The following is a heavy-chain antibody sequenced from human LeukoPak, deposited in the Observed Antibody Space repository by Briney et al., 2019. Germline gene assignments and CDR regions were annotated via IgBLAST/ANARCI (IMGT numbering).Heavy chain of an antibody. D-gene: IGHD3-3*01. J-gene: IGHJ4*02. CDR3: ARQSPDPNSPYDFWSGYYSGTIDY. V-gene: IGHV4-39*01. Sequence: SETLSLTCTVSGGSISSYYWGWIRQPPGKGLEWIGSIYYSGSTYYNPSLKSRVTISVDTSKNQFSLKLSSVTAADTAVYYCARQSPDPNSPYDFWSGYYSGTIDYWGQGTLVTVSS. CDR2: IYYSGST. CDR1: GGSISSYY.